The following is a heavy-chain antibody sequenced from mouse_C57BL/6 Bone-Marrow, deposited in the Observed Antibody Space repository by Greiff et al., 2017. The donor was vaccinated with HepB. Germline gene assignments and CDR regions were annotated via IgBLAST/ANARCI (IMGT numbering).Heavy chain of an antibody. D-gene: IGHD2-4*01. CDR3: AREPDYEDAMDY. V-gene: IGHV1-26*01. CDR2: INPNNGGT. CDR1: GYTFTDYY. Sequence: EVQLQQSGPELVKPGASVKISCKASGYTFTDYYMNWVKQSHGKSLEWIGDINPNNGGTSYNQKFKGKATLTVDKSSSTAYMELRSLTSEDSAVYYCAREPDYEDAMDYWGQGTSVTVSS. J-gene: IGHJ4*01.